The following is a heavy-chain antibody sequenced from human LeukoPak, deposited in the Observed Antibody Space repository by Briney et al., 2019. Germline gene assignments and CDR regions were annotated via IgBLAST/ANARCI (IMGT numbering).Heavy chain of an antibody. CDR3: ARGKSELRYFDWLSNYYYYYYMDV. V-gene: IGHV4-59*08. CDR1: GGSISSYY. CDR2: IYYSGST. J-gene: IGHJ6*03. D-gene: IGHD3-9*01. Sequence: SETLSLTCAVSGGSISSYYWSWIRQPPGKGLEWIGSIYYSGSTYYNPSLKSRVTISVDTSKNQFSLKLSSVTAADTAVYYCARGKSELRYFDWLSNYYYYYYMDVWGKGTTVTISS.